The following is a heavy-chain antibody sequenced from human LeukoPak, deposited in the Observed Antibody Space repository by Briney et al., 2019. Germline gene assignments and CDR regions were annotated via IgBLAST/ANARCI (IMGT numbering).Heavy chain of an antibody. CDR1: GFTFSSYA. D-gene: IGHD1-1*01. V-gene: IGHV3-23*01. J-gene: IGHJ3*02. CDR2: ISGSGGST. Sequence: PGGSLRLSCAASGFTFSSYAMSWVRQAPGKGLEWVSDISGSGGSTYYADSVKGRFTISRDNAKNSLYLQMNSLRAEDTAVYYCARYGGYPIWGQATKVTDSS. CDR3: ARYGGYPI.